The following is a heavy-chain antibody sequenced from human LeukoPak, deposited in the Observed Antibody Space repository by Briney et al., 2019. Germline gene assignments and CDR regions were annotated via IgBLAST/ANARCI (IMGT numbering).Heavy chain of an antibody. CDR2: ISAYNGNT. J-gene: IGHJ4*02. V-gene: IGHV1-18*01. CDR3: ARAFAAAGYFDY. D-gene: IGHD6-13*01. Sequence: ASVKVSCKASGYTFTSYGISWVRQAPGQGLEWMGWISAYNGNTNYEQKLQGRVTMTTDTSTSTAYMELRSLRSDDTAVYYCARAFAAAGYFDYWGQGTLVTVSS. CDR1: GYTFTSYG.